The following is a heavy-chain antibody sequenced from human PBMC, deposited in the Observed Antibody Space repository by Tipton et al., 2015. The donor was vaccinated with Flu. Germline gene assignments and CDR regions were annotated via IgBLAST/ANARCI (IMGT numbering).Heavy chain of an antibody. CDR2: IWYDGSNK. J-gene: IGHJ4*02. CDR1: GFTFSSYA. V-gene: IGHV3-33*01. D-gene: IGHD4-23*01. CDR3: GRAIGGINSY. Sequence: QVQLVQSGGGVVQPGRSLRLSCAASGFTFSSYAMHWVRQAPGKGLEWVAGIWYDGSNKYYADSVKGRFTISRDNSKNTLYLQMSSLRAEDTGVYYCGRAIGGINSYWGQGTLVTVSS.